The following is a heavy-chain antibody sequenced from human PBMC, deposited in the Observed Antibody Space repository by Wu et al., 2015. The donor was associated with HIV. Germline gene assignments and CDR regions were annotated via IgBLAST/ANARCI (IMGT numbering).Heavy chain of an antibody. CDR3: ARGSGLQQLDLDP. Sequence: QVQLVQSGAEVKKPGASVKVSCKTSGYTFIAYYVHWMRQAPGQGLEWMGWINPNSGATNLAQKFEGRVTMTRAASITTTYMEVFTLKSDDTAVYYCARGSGLQQLDLDPWGQGTLVTVSS. CDR2: INPNSGAT. CDR1: GYTFIAYY. V-gene: IGHV1-2*02. D-gene: IGHD6-13*01. J-gene: IGHJ5*02.